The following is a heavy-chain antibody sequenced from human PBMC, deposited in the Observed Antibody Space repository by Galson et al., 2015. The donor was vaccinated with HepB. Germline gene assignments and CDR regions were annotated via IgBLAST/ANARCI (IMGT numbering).Heavy chain of an antibody. D-gene: IGHD6-19*01. Sequence: CAISGDSVSSNSAAWNWIRRSPSGGLEWLGRTYYRSKWYNDYAVSVKSRITINPDTSKNQFSLQLNSVTPEDTAVYYCARGKGVYSSGWDLPYLDYWGQGTLVTVSS. CDR3: ARGKGVYSSGWDLPYLDY. V-gene: IGHV6-1*01. J-gene: IGHJ4*02. CDR2: TYYRSKWYN. CDR1: GDSVSSNSAA.